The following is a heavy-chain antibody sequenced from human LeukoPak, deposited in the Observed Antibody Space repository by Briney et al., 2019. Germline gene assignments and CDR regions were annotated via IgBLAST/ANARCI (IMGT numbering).Heavy chain of an antibody. CDR2: IIPIFGTA. CDR3: ARVLAAPS. Sequence: ASVKVSCKASGGTFSSYAISWVQQAPGQGLEWMGGIIPIFGTANYAQKFQGRVTITADESTSTAYMELNSLRSEDTAVYYCARVLAAPSWGQGTLVTVSS. D-gene: IGHD6-6*01. CDR1: GGTFSSYA. J-gene: IGHJ4*02. V-gene: IGHV1-69*01.